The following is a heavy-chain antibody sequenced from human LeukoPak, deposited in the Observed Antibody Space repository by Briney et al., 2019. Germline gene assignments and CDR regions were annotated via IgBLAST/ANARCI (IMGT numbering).Heavy chain of an antibody. D-gene: IGHD6-13*01. CDR1: GFTFNSYA. J-gene: IGHJ5*02. V-gene: IGHV3-23*01. CDR2: IGGSGGST. Sequence: PGGSLRLSCAASGFTFNSYAMTWVRQAPGKGLECVSTIGGSGGSTYCADSVKGRFTISRDNSKNTLYLQMNSLRAEDTAIYYCAKHGSSERGYNWFDPWGQGTLVTVSS. CDR3: AKHGSSERGYNWFDP.